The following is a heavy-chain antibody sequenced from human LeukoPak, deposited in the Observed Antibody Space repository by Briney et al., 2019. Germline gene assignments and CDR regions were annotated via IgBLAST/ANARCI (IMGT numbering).Heavy chain of an antibody. D-gene: IGHD2-21*02. J-gene: IGHJ4*02. V-gene: IGHV3-48*03. CDR3: AKDMSGGDCPDY. CDR1: GFTFSDYE. CDR2: ISSSGSTI. Sequence: PGGSLRLSCAASGFTFSDYEMNWVRQAPGKGLEWVSYISSSGSTIYYADSVKGRFTISRDNAKNSLYLQMNSLRAEDTAVYYCAKDMSGGDCPDYWGQGTLVTVSS.